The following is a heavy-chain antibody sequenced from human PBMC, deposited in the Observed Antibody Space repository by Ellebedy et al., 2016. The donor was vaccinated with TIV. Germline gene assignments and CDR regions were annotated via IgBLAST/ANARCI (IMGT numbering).Heavy chain of an antibody. Sequence: PGGSLRLSCAASGFTFSSYGMHWVRQAPGKGLEWVGFIRYDGTTHDGINKFYADSVKGRFTIARDNSKDTMYLQMSSLRAEDTAVYYCAKDVGWRLLVGDYFDAWGQGTLVTVSP. CDR1: GFTFSSYG. J-gene: IGHJ4*02. D-gene: IGHD2-21*02. V-gene: IGHV3-30*02. CDR2: IRYDGTTHDGINK. CDR3: AKDVGWRLLVGDYFDA.